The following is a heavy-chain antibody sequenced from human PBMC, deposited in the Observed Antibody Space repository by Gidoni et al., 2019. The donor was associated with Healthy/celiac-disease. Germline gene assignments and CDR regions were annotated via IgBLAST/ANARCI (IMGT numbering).Heavy chain of an antibody. D-gene: IGHD3-10*01. CDR2: ISYDGSNK. V-gene: IGHV3-30-3*01. CDR3: ARDGIMVRGVIIAADYYYYGMDV. J-gene: IGHJ6*01. Sequence: QVQLVESGGGVVQPGRSLRLSCAASGFTFSSYAMHWVRQAPGKGLEWVAVISYDGSNKYYADSVKGRFTISRDNSKNTLYLQMNSLRAEDTAVYYCARDGIMVRGVIIAADYYYYGMDV. CDR1: GFTFSSYA.